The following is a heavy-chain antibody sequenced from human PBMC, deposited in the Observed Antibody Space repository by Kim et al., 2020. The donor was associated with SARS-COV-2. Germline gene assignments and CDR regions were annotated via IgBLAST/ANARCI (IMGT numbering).Heavy chain of an antibody. D-gene: IGHD6-13*01. V-gene: IGHV3-33*06. Sequence: GGSLRLSCAASGFPFSTYGMHWVRQAPGKGLEWVAVIWYDGSNKYYADSVKGRFTNSRDNSKSTVYLQQNSLRAEDTAVYYCAKDPGECIAAAVAHSYYGMDVWGQGNTVTVSS. CDR3: AKDPGECIAAAVAHSYYGMDV. CDR1: GFPFSTYG. J-gene: IGHJ6*02. CDR2: IWYDGSNK.